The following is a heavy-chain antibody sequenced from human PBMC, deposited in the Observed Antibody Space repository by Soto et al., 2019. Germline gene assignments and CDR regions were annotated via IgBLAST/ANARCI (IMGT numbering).Heavy chain of an antibody. CDR1: GFTFSDHY. CDR2: TRNKANSYTT. Sequence: PGGSLSLSCAASGFTFSDHYMDWVRQAPGKGLEWVGRTRNKANSYTTEYAASVKGRFTISRDDSKNSLYLQMNSLKTEDTAVYYCARGGYCSSTSCYTDYYGMDVWGQGTTVTVSS. D-gene: IGHD2-2*02. J-gene: IGHJ6*02. CDR3: ARGGYCSSTSCYTDYYGMDV. V-gene: IGHV3-72*01.